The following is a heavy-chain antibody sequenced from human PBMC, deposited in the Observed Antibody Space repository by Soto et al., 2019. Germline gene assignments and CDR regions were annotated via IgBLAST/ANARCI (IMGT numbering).Heavy chain of an antibody. CDR3: AREGLVLATSTVNSDHYYYAIDV. J-gene: IGHJ6*02. Sequence: QVQLVQSGAEVKKPGSSVKVSCKASGDTFSTYTITWVRQAPGQGLEWMGGIIPRSGTSNYAQKFQGRVTSTADESTSTAYMELSSLRSEDTAVYYCAREGLVLATSTVNSDHYYYAIDVWGQGTTVTVSS. D-gene: IGHD3-3*02. V-gene: IGHV1-69*12. CDR2: IIPRSGTS. CDR1: GDTFSTYT.